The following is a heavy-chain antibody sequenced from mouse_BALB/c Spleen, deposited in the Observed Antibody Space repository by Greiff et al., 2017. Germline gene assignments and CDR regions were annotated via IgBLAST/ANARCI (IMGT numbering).Heavy chain of an antibody. V-gene: IGHV5-9-4*01. CDR1: GFTFSSYA. D-gene: IGHD2-2*01. Sequence: EVMLVESGGGLVKPGGSLKLSCAASGFTFSSYAMSWVRQSPEKRLEWVAEISSGGSYTYYPDTVTGRFTISRDNAKNTLYLEMSSLRSEDTAMYYCARERGDGYDEGYYYAMDYWGQGTSVTVSS. CDR3: ARERGDGYDEGYYYAMDY. J-gene: IGHJ4*01. CDR2: ISSGGSYT.